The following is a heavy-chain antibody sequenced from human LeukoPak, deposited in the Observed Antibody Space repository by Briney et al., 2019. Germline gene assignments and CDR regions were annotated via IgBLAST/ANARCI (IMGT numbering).Heavy chain of an antibody. D-gene: IGHD6-19*01. CDR1: QFSISYDW. CDR3: VRGSGWFFGL. Sequence: PGGSLRLSCAASQFSISYDWMHWVRQAPGKGLEWVASIKEDGRDIHYLDSVKGRFSISRENAKTSLYLEMNTLRAEDTAVYHCVRGSGWFFGLWGQGSLVTVSS. J-gene: IGHJ4*02. CDR2: IKEDGRDI. V-gene: IGHV3-7*01.